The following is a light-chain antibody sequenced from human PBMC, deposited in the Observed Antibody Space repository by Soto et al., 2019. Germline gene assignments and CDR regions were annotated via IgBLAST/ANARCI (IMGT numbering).Light chain of an antibody. Sequence: EIVLTQSPGTLSLSPGESATLSCRASQTVDTNYLAWYQQIPGQAPRLLIYGASIRATGIPDRFSGSGSGTDFTLTISRLDPEDSAVYYCQQYATSPWTFGQGTKVDIK. V-gene: IGKV3-20*01. CDR3: QQYATSPWT. J-gene: IGKJ1*01. CDR1: QTVDTNY. CDR2: GAS.